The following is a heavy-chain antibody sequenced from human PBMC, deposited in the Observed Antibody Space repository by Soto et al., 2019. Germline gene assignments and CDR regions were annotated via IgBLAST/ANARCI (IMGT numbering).Heavy chain of an antibody. Sequence: GGSLRLSCAASGFTFSSYAMSWVRQAPGKGLEWGSAISGSGGSTYYADSVKGRFTISRDNSKNTLYLQMNRLRAEDTALYYWAKGLSQGLYFDYWGQGTLVTVSS. CDR1: GFTFSSYA. CDR2: ISGSGGST. V-gene: IGHV3-23*01. J-gene: IGHJ4*02. CDR3: AKGLSQGLYFDY.